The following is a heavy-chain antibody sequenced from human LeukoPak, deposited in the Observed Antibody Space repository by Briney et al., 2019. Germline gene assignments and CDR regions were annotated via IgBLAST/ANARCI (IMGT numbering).Heavy chain of an antibody. CDR1: GFTFSSYW. V-gene: IGHV3-7*01. CDR3: ASDPHHASRMDV. J-gene: IGHJ6*02. CDR2: IKQDGSEQ. D-gene: IGHD1-14*01. Sequence: TGGSLRLSCAAYGFTFSSYWMNWVRQAPGKGLEWVANIKQDGSEQYYVDSVKGRLTISRDNAKNSLYLQMNSLRAEDTAVYYCASDPHHASRMDVWGQGTTVTVSS.